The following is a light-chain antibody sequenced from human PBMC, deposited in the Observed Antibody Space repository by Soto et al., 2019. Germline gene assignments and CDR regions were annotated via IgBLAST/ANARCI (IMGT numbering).Light chain of an antibody. CDR1: QTITPTF. CDR2: GAF. CDR3: QQRNIWPPVT. V-gene: IGKV3-11*01. J-gene: IGKJ5*01. Sequence: EIVLTQSAGTLSLSPGERATLSCRASQTITPTFLAWYQQKPGQAPRLLIYGAFNRATGIPARFSGSGSGTDFTLTISSLEPEDSAIYYCQQRNIWPPVTFGQGTRLEIK.